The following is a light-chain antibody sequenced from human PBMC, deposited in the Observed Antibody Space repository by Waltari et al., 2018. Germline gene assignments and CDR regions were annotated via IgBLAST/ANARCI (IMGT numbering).Light chain of an antibody. Sequence: SYELTQPPSVSVSPGQTARSPRPGDALSNQVGYWYQQNAGRAPVLMIYTDSGRPSGIPERFSGSSSGTTVTLTISAVQPEDEADYYCQSAHSNGSDVVFGGGTKLTVL. CDR2: TDS. J-gene: IGLJ2*01. CDR1: ALSNQV. V-gene: IGLV3-25*03. CDR3: QSAHSNGSDVV.